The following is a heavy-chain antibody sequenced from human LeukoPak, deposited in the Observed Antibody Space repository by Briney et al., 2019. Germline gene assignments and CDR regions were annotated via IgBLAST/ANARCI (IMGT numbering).Heavy chain of an antibody. J-gene: IGHJ4*02. Sequence: GGSLGLSCAASGFTFSSYGMHWVRQAPGKGLEWVGLIWYDGRNEYYADSVKGRFTISRDNSKNTLYLQMNSLRAEDTAVYYCARETGGAIGSTDFDYWGQGTLVTVSS. CDR2: IWYDGRNE. CDR1: GFTFSSYG. CDR3: ARETGGAIGSTDFDY. D-gene: IGHD4-17*01. V-gene: IGHV3-30*02.